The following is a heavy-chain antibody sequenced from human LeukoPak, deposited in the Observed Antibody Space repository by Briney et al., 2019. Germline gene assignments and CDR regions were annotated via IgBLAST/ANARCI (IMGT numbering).Heavy chain of an antibody. CDR3: ARDGFVGAADY. J-gene: IGHJ4*02. D-gene: IGHD6-13*01. CDR1: GFTFSSYW. Sequence: GGSLRLSCAASGFTFSSYWMSWVRQAPGKGLEWVANIKQDGSEKYYVDSVKGRFTISRDNAKNSLYLQMNSLRVEDTAVYYCARDGFVGAADYWGQGTLVTVSS. V-gene: IGHV3-7*01. CDR2: IKQDGSEK.